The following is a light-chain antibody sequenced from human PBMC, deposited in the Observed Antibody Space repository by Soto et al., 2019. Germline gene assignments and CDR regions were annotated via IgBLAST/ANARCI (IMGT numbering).Light chain of an antibody. CDR2: DAS. J-gene: IGKJ4*01. CDR3: QQYNTYPLT. CDR1: QSMSSG. V-gene: IGKV1-5*01. Sequence: DIQMTQSPSTLSASVGARVTITCRPSQSMSSGLAWYQQKPGKAPKLLIYDASSLESGVPSRFSGSGSGTEFTLTISSLQPDDFATYYCQQYNTYPLTFGGGTKVEIK.